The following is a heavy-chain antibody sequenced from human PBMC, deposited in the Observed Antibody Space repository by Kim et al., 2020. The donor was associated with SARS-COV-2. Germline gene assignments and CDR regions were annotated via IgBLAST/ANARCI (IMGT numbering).Heavy chain of an antibody. CDR3: AKILYTTTSRYFQF. CDR2: VGSATSTT. V-gene: IGHV3-23*01. CDR1: GFTFSSYA. Sequence: GGSLRLSCAASGFTFSSYAMNWVRQAPGRGLEWVSVVGSATSTTYYADSVKGRFTISRDNSKNTLYLQMNDLRVEDTALYYCAKILYTTTSRYFQFWGQGTLVTVSS. J-gene: IGHJ4*02. D-gene: IGHD2-2*02.